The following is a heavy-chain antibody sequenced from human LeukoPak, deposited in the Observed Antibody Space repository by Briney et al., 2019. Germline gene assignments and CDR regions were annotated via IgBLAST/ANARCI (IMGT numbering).Heavy chain of an antibody. J-gene: IGHJ3*02. CDR3: ARDRSASGYYDSSGYPGDAFDI. V-gene: IGHV1-69-2*01. CDR1: GYTFTDYY. CDR2: VDPEDGET. Sequence: GASVKVSCKASGYTFTDYYMHWVQQAPGKGLEWMGRVDPEDGETIYAEKFQGRVTITADTSTDTAYMELSSLRSEDTAVYYCARDRSASGYYDSSGYPGDAFDIWGQGTMVTVSS. D-gene: IGHD3-22*01.